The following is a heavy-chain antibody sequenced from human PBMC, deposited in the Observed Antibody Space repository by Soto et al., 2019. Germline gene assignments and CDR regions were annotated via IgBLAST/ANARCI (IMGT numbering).Heavy chain of an antibody. J-gene: IGHJ5*02. CDR3: ARDRDFWSGSGSGWFDP. Sequence: SETLSLTCTVSCGSISSGDYYWSWIRQPPGKGLEWIGYIYYSGSTYYNPSLKSRATISVDTSKNQFSLQLSSVTAADTAVYYCARDRDFWSGSGSGWFDPWGQGTLVTVSS. CDR1: CGSISSGDYY. CDR2: IYYSGST. V-gene: IGHV4-30-4*01. D-gene: IGHD3-3*01.